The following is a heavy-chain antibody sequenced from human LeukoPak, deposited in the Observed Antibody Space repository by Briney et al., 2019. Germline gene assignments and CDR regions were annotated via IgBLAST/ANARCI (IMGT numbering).Heavy chain of an antibody. CDR3: AKDRGYYDFWSGWD. J-gene: IGHJ4*02. Sequence: PGGSLRLSCAASGFTFSSYGMHWVRQAPGKGLEWVAVIWYDGSNKYYADSVKGRFTISRDNSKSTLYLQMNSLRAEDTAVYYCAKDRGYYDFWSGWDWGQVTLVTVSS. V-gene: IGHV3-30*02. CDR2: IWYDGSNK. CDR1: GFTFSSYG. D-gene: IGHD3-3*01.